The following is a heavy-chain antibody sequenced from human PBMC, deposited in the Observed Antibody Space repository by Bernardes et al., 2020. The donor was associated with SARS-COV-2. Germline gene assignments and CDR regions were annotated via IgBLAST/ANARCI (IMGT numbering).Heavy chain of an antibody. Sequence: GGSLRLSCAASGLSFSNAWMSWVRQAPGKGLEWVGRTKSKTDGGTTDHAAPVKGRFTISRDDSKNMLYLQMNSLKTEDTAVYYCVTDKQTLTGYHNSDIMDVWGQGTTVTVSS. CDR3: VTDKQTLTGYHNSDIMDV. CDR2: TKSKTDGGTT. D-gene: IGHD3-9*01. V-gene: IGHV3-15*01. J-gene: IGHJ6*02. CDR1: GLSFSNAW.